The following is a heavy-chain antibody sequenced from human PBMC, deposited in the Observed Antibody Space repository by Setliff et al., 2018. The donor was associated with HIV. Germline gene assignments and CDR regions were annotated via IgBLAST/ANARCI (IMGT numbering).Heavy chain of an antibody. CDR3: ARLWDTELGDY. J-gene: IGHJ4*02. V-gene: IGHV4-38-2*01. D-gene: IGHD5-18*01. CDR2: IYHSGST. Sequence: TSETLSLTCAVSGYSISSGYYWGWIRQPPGKGLEWIGSIYHSGSTYYNPSLKSRVTISVDTSKNQFSLKLSSVTAADTAVYYCARLWDTELGDYWGQGTLVTSPQ. CDR1: GYSISSGYY.